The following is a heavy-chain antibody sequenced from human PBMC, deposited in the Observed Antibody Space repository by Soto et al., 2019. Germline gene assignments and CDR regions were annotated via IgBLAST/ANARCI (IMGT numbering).Heavy chain of an antibody. V-gene: IGHV1-69*13. J-gene: IGHJ6*02. CDR2: IIPIFGTA. CDR3: ARQAVAGTAPYYYYYGMDV. CDR1: GGTFSSYA. Sequence: SVKVSCKASGGTFSSYAISWVRQAPGQGLEWMGGIIPIFGTANYAQKFQGRVTITADESTSTAYMELSSLRSEDTAVYYCARQAVAGTAPYYYYYGMDVWGQGTTVTVSS. D-gene: IGHD6-19*01.